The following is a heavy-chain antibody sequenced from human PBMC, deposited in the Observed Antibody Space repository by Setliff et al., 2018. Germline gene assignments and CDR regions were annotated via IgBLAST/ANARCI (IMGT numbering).Heavy chain of an antibody. D-gene: IGHD1-26*01. CDR3: ARVMGSWELLRGYYY. V-gene: IGHV1-69*10. Sequence: SVKVSCKASGGTFSSYAISWVRQAPGQGLEWMGGIIPILGIANYAQKFQGRVTITADESTSTAYMELSSLRSEDTAVYYCARVMGSWELLRGYYYWGQGTLVTVSS. CDR2: IIPILGIA. CDR1: GGTFSSYA. J-gene: IGHJ4*02.